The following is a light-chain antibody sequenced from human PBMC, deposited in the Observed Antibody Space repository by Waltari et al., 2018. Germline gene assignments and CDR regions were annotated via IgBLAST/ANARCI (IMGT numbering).Light chain of an antibody. Sequence: QSALPQPPSASGSPGQSVTIPCTGTSSDVGVHNYVSWYQQHPGKAPQLMIYEVTKRPSGVPDRFSGSKSGNTASLTVSGLQAEDEADYYCSSYAGSDTVVFGGGTKLTVL. CDR2: EVT. CDR3: SSYAGSDTVV. V-gene: IGLV2-8*01. J-gene: IGLJ2*01. CDR1: SSDVGVHNY.